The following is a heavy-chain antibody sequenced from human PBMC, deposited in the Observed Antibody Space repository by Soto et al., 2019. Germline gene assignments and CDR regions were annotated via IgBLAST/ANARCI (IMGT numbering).Heavy chain of an antibody. V-gene: IGHV4-39*01. Sequence: PSETLSLTCTVSGGSISSSSYYWGWIRQPPGKGLEWIGSIFYSGSTYYNPSLKSRVTISVDTSKNQFSLKLSSVTAAETAVYYCARHGSSGSVYNWFDPWGQGTLVTVSS. CDR2: IFYSGST. CDR3: ARHGSSGSVYNWFDP. CDR1: GGSISSSSYY. J-gene: IGHJ5*02. D-gene: IGHD6-19*01.